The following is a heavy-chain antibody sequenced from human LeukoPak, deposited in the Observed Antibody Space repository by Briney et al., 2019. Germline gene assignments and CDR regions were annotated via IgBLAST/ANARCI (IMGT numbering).Heavy chain of an antibody. V-gene: IGHV3-33*01. CDR3: ARSTTYYYDSSGYSDFDY. Sequence: GGSLRLSCAASGFTFSSYGMHWVRQAPGKGLEWVAVIWYDGSNKYYADSVKGRFTISRDNSKNTLYLQMNSLRAEDTAVYYSARSTTYYYDSSGYSDFDYWGQGTLVTVSS. D-gene: IGHD3-22*01. CDR2: IWYDGSNK. J-gene: IGHJ4*02. CDR1: GFTFSSYG.